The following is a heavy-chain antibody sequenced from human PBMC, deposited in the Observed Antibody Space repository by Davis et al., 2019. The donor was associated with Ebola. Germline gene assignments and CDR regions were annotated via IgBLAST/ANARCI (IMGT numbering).Heavy chain of an antibody. J-gene: IGHJ6*04. V-gene: IGHV1-46*01. Sequence: ASVKVSCKASGYTFTSYYMHWVRQAPGQGLEWMGIINPSGGSTSYAQKFQGRVTMTRDTSTSTVYMELSSLRSEDTAVYYCAREMIVVVVAANDFGYYYGMDVWGKGTTVTVSS. CDR2: INPSGGST. CDR1: GYTFTSYY. D-gene: IGHD2-15*01. CDR3: AREMIVVVVAANDFGYYYGMDV.